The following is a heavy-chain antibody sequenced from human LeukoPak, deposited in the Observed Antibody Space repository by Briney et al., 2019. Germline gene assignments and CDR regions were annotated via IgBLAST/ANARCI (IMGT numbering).Heavy chain of an antibody. D-gene: IGHD2-2*01. CDR2: INPNSGGT. CDR1: GYTFTGYY. J-gene: IGHJ5*02. Sequence: ASVKVSCKASGYTFTGYYMHWVRQAPGQGLEWMGWINPNSGGTNYAQKFQGRVTMTRDTSFSTAYMELSRLRSDDTAVYYCARDIVVVPAAGFDPWGQGTLVTVSS. V-gene: IGHV1-2*02. CDR3: ARDIVVVPAAGFDP.